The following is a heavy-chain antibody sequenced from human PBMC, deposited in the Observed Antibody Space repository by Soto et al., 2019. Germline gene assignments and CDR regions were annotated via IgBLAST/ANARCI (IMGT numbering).Heavy chain of an antibody. CDR3: ARVKESMTTVTNWFDP. CDR1: GGSISGGVHS. D-gene: IGHD4-17*01. CDR2: IYYSGST. J-gene: IGHJ5*02. V-gene: IGHV4-61*08. Sequence: SETLSLTCTVSGGSISGGVHSWSWIRQPPGKGLEWIGYIYYSGSTIYSPSLKSRVTISVDTSKSQFSLKLSSVTAADTAVYYCARVKESMTTVTNWFDPWGQGTLVTVSS.